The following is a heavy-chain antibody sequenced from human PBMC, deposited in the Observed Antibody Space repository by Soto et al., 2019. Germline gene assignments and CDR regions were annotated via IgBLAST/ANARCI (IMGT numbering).Heavy chain of an antibody. CDR1: GGSISSGGYY. V-gene: IGHV4-31*03. J-gene: IGHJ4*02. CDR2: IYYSGST. Sequence: QVQLQESGPGLVKPSQTLSLTCTVSGGSISSGGYYWSWIRQHPGKGLEWIGYIYYSGSTYYNPSLKSRVTISVDTSKNQFSLRLSSVTAADTAVYYCARGVTLVRGVIHTPYFDYWGQGALVTVSS. CDR3: ARGVTLVRGVIHTPYFDY. D-gene: IGHD3-10*01.